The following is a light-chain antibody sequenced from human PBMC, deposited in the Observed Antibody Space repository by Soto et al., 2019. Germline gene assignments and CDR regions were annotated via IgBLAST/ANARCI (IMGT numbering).Light chain of an antibody. CDR2: DAS. J-gene: IGKJ1*01. Sequence: DIQMTQSPSTLAASVGDRVTSTCRASQSITNWLAWYQQKPGKAPELLIYDASSLESGVPSRFSGSGSGTEFTLTISSLQPDDFATYYCQQSYSTLTTFGQGTKGDNK. V-gene: IGKV1-5*01. CDR1: QSITNW. CDR3: QQSYSTLTT.